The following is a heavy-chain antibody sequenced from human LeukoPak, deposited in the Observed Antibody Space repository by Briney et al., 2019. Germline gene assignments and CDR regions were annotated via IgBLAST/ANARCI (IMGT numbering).Heavy chain of an antibody. CDR3: ARQGAAGKYYYYYMDV. J-gene: IGHJ6*03. Sequence: GGSLKISFQGSGYHFPIYWIGWGRPMPGQGLEGMGIIYPDDSNTIYGPSFQGQVTISADKSINTAYLEWSSLKASDTAIYYCARQGAAGKYYYYYMDVWGKGTTVTVSS. V-gene: IGHV5-51*01. CDR1: GYHFPIYW. CDR2: IYPDDSNT. D-gene: IGHD6-13*01.